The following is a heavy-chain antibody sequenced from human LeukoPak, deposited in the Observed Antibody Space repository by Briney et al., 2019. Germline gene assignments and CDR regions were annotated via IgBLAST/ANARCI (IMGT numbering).Heavy chain of an antibody. CDR3: ARDTARFETTGTTWFDP. V-gene: IGHV1-2*02. D-gene: IGHD1-1*01. CDR1: GYTFTGYY. J-gene: IGHJ5*02. CDR2: INPNSGGT. Sequence: ASVKVSCKASGYTFTGYYMHWVRQAPGQGLEWMGWINPNSGGTNYAQKFQGRVTITADKSTSTAYMELSSLRSEDTAVYYCARDTARFETTGTTWFDPWGQGTLVTVSS.